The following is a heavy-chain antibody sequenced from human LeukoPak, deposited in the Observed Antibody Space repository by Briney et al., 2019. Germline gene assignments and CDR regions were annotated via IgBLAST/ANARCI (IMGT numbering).Heavy chain of an antibody. CDR3: AGTVYDFWSGYSPIEP. CDR2: IRYDGSNK. V-gene: IGHV3-30*02. CDR1: GFTFGSYG. Sequence: PGGSLRLSCAASGFTFGSYGMHWVRQAPGKGPEWVAFIRYDGSNKYYADSVKGRFTISRDNSKNTLYLQMNSLRPEDTAVYYCAGTVYDFWSGYSPIEPWGQGTLVTVSS. D-gene: IGHD3-3*01. J-gene: IGHJ5*02.